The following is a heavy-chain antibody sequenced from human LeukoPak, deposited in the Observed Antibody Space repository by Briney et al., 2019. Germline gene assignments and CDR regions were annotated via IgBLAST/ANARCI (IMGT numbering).Heavy chain of an antibody. V-gene: IGHV7-4-1*02. J-gene: IGHJ4*02. Sequence: GASVKVSCKASGYSITNYAILWVRQAPGQGLEWMGWINTNTEKSTYAPGFTGRYVFSLDSSVNTAYLQISSLKAEDTAVYYCAREQWLSTGYWGQGTLVTVSS. CDR2: INTNTEKS. CDR1: GYSITNYA. CDR3: AREQWLSTGY. D-gene: IGHD6-19*01.